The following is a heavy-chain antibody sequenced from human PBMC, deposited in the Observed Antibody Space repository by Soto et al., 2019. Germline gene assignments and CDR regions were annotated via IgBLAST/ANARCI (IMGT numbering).Heavy chain of an antibody. CDR3: ARSPRSALLAAAFTKAFDY. V-gene: IGHV4-31*03. Sequence: QVQLQESGPGLVKPSQTLSLTCTVSGGSISSGGYYWSWIRQHPGKGLEGIGYIYYSGSTYYNPSLKSRVTLSVHPAKSQFSIKLISVTVADTAVYYCARSPRSALLAAAFTKAFDYWGQGNLVTVSS. CDR1: GGSISSGGYY. D-gene: IGHD6-13*01. J-gene: IGHJ4*02. CDR2: IYYSGST.